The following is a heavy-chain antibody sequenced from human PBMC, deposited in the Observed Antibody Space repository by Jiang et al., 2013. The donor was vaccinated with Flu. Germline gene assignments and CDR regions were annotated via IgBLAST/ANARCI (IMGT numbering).Heavy chain of an antibody. CDR2: ISSSSSYI. Sequence: VQLVESGGGLVKPGGSLRLSCAASGFTFSSYSMNWVRQAPGKGLEWVSSISSSSSYIYYADSVKGRFTISRDNAKNSLYLQMNSLRAEDTAVYYCARVGIDDYGDYYYGMDVWGQGTTVTVSS. CDR1: GFTFSSYS. CDR3: ARVGIDDYGDYYYGMDV. D-gene: IGHD4-17*01. J-gene: IGHJ6*02. V-gene: IGHV3-21*01.